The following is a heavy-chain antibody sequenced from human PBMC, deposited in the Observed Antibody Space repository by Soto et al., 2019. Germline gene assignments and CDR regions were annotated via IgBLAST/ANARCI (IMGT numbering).Heavy chain of an antibody. Sequence: GGPLRLSFAVSGFTFSSYAMSWVRQAPWKVLEWVSAISGSGGSTYYADSLKGRFTISRDDSKNTTYLQMDSLKTEDTAVYYCTRFPRGTPVTKLDYWGQGTLVTVSS. CDR3: TRFPRGTPVTKLDY. J-gene: IGHJ4*02. D-gene: IGHD1-26*01. CDR1: GFTFSSYA. V-gene: IGHV3-23*01. CDR2: ISGSGGST.